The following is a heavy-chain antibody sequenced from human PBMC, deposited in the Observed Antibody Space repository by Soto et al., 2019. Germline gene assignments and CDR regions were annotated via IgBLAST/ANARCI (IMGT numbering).Heavy chain of an antibody. Sequence: EVQLVESGGGLVQPGGSLRLSCAASGFTFSTAWMSWVRQAPGKGPEWVANIKEDGSDKYYVDSVKGRFAVSRDNARNSLFLQMNSLRGEDTAVYFCATEGWHAFNFWGPGTMVTVSS. CDR2: IKEDGSDK. J-gene: IGHJ3*01. V-gene: IGHV3-7*04. CDR3: ATEGWHAFNF. CDR1: GFTFSTAW. D-gene: IGHD6-19*01.